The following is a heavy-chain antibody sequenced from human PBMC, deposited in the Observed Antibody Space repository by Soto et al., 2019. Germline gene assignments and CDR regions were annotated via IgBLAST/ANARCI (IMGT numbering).Heavy chain of an antibody. CDR2: ISYDGSNK. V-gene: IGHV3-30-3*01. J-gene: IGHJ6*02. D-gene: IGHD3-22*01. CDR1: GFTFSSYA. CDR3: ARDRGQPYYYDSSGYYYGMDV. Sequence: GGSLRLSCAASGFTFSSYAMHWVRQAPGKGLEWVAVISYDGSNKYYADSVKGRFTISRDNSKNTLYLQMNSLRAEDTAVYYCARDRGQPYYYDSSGYYYGMDVWGQGTTVTV.